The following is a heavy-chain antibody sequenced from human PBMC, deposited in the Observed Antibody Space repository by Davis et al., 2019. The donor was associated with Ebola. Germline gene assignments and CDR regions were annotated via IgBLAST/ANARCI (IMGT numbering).Heavy chain of an antibody. J-gene: IGHJ6*02. Sequence: GESLKISCAASGFTFRSYWMSWGGEEPGKGLEWVAKIKEDGSEKLEVDSVKGRFTISRDNAKDSLYLQMNSLRAEDTAVYYCARGSRNMDVWGQGTTVTVSS. CDR1: GFTFRSYW. CDR3: ARGSRNMDV. V-gene: IGHV3-7*03. CDR2: IKEDGSEK.